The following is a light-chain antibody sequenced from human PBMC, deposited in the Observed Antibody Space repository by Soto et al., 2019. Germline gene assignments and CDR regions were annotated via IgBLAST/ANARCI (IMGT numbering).Light chain of an antibody. CDR1: QDISNS. Sequence: DIQMTQSPSSLSASVGDRVTVTCQASQDISNSLNWYQHKPGEAPRLLIYDASNLEAGVPSRFSGSGSGTHFTFTISSLQPEDIATYYCQQYDDLSALTFGGGIKVDIK. CDR3: QQYDDLSALT. CDR2: DAS. V-gene: IGKV1-33*01. J-gene: IGKJ4*01.